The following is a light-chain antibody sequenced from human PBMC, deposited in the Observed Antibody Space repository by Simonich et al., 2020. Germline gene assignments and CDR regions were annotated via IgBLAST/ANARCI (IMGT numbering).Light chain of an antibody. J-gene: IGLJ3*02. CDR3: SSYTSSSTWV. CDR1: SSDVGGYNY. CDR2: DVS. Sequence: QSALTQPASVSGSPGQSITISCTGTSSDVGGYNYVSWSQQHPGKPPKLMIYDVSKRPSVVSNRFSGSKSGNTASLTISGLQAEDEADYYCSSYTSSSTWVFGGGTKLTVL. V-gene: IGLV2-14*01.